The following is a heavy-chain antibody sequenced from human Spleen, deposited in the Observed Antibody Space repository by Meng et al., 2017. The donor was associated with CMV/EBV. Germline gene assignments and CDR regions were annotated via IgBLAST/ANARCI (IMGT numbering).Heavy chain of an antibody. CDR3: AHSDFWSGYYPFFDF. CDR1: SLSPAGVG. D-gene: IGHD3-3*01. Sequence: SLSPAGVGVPWIRQPPGKAMEWLEVIYWNADKRYSPSLKSTLTIAKDGSKNQVVLTMTNMDPVDTATYYCAHSDFWSGYYPFFDFWGQGILVTVSS. V-gene: IGHV2-5*01. CDR2: IYWNADK. J-gene: IGHJ4*02.